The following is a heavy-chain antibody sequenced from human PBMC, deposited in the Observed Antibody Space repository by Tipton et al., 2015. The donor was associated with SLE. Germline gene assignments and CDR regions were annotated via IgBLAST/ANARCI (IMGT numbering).Heavy chain of an antibody. Sequence: TLSLTCAVYGYSISSGYYWGWIRQLPGKGLEWIGSIYYSGSTYYNPSLKSRVTISVDTSKNQFSLKLSSVTAADTAVCYCARGWGLRLGELSLNAFDIWGQGTMVTVSS. CDR2: IYYSGST. CDR1: GYSISSGYY. D-gene: IGHD3-16*02. V-gene: IGHV4-38-2*01. CDR3: ARGWGLRLGELSLNAFDI. J-gene: IGHJ3*02.